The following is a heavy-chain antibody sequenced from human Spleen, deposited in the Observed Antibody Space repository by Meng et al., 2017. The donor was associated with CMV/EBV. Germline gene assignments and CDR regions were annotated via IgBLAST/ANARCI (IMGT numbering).Heavy chain of an antibody. CDR3: ATIGNNWRFDY. Sequence: ASVKVSCRASDYTFTTYGVTWVRQAPGQGLEWMGWINTYNGNTNYAQRLQGRVTMTTDTSTRTAYMELRSLRSDDTAVYYCATIGNNWRFDYWGQGTLVTVSS. CDR2: INTYNGNT. D-gene: IGHD5-24*01. V-gene: IGHV1-18*01. J-gene: IGHJ4*02. CDR1: DYTFTTYG.